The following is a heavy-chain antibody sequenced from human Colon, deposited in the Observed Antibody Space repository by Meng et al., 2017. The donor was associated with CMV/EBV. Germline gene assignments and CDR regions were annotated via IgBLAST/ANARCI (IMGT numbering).Heavy chain of an antibody. CDR2: ISYDGSNK. V-gene: IGHV3-30*19. D-gene: IGHD3-10*01. CDR3: ARDHVVTMVRGVIITHYYYYGMDV. J-gene: IGHJ6*02. CDR1: GFTFSDYD. Sequence: GESLKISCEVSGFTFSDYDMSWVRQAPGKGLEWVAVISYDGSNKYYADSVKGRFTISRDNSKNTLYLQMNSLRAEDTAVYYCARDHVVTMVRGVIITHYYYYGMDVWGQGTTVTVSS.